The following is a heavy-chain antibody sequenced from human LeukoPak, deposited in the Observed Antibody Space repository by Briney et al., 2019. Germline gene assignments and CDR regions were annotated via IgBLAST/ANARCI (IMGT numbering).Heavy chain of an antibody. V-gene: IGHV1-18*01. D-gene: IGHD5-12*01. Sequence: ASVKVSCKASGYTFITSGISWVRQAPGQGLEWMGWIRVSNGNTNYAQRLQGRVTMTTDTSTSTAYMELRSLRSDDTAVYYCARDHSGYSGYVLHYNWFDPWGQGTLVTVSS. CDR3: ARDHSGYSGYVLHYNWFDP. CDR1: GYTFITSG. CDR2: IRVSNGNT. J-gene: IGHJ5*02.